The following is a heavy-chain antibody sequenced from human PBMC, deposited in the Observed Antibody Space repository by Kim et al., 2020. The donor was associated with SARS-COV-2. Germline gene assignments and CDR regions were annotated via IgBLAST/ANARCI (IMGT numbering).Heavy chain of an antibody. V-gene: IGHV3-48*03. CDR3: ARDRGMGWDSSGYYHDY. Sequence: GGSLRLSCAASGFTFSSYEMNWVRQAPGKGLEWVSYISSSGSTIYYADSVKGRFTISRDNAKNSLYLQMNSLRAEDTAVYYCARDRGMGWDSSGYYHDYWGQGTLVTVSS. CDR1: GFTFSSYE. J-gene: IGHJ4*02. CDR2: ISSSGSTI. D-gene: IGHD3-22*01.